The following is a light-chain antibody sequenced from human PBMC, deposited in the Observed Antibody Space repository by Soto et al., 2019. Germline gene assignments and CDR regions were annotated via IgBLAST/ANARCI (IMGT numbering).Light chain of an antibody. Sequence: EIVLTQSPGTLSLSAGERATLSCRASQSAFSSYLAWYQQKPGQAPRLLIHGASSRAPGIPDRFSGSGSGTDFTLTINRLEPEDFAVYYCHQYGTFPITFGQGTRLEIK. V-gene: IGKV3-20*01. CDR1: QSAFSSY. J-gene: IGKJ5*01. CDR3: HQYGTFPIT. CDR2: GAS.